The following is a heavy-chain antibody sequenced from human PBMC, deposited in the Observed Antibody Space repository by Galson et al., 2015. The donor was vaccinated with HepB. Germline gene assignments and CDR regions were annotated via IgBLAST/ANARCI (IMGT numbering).Heavy chain of an antibody. CDR2: IYPGDFDT. J-gene: IGHJ5*01. Sequence: QSGAEVKKPGESLKISCKASGYTFANYWIGWVRQMPGKGLEWMGIIYPGDFDTRYSPSFQGRVSMSADKSITTVYLQWGSLKASDTAIYYCARRERSCFDGNCDFYWFDSWGQGTLVTVSS. D-gene: IGHD2-21*01. CDR3: ARRERSCFDGNCDFYWFDS. V-gene: IGHV5-51*01. CDR1: GYTFANYW.